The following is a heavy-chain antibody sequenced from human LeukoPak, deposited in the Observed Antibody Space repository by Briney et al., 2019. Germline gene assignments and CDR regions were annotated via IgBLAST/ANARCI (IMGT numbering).Heavy chain of an antibody. Sequence: SETLSLTCTVSGYSISSGYYWGWIRQPPGKGLEWIGIIYHSGSTYYNPSLKSRVTKSVDTSKNQFSLKLSSVTAADTAVYYCARYSITNADYWGQGTLVTVSS. V-gene: IGHV4-38-2*02. CDR2: IYHSGST. J-gene: IGHJ4*02. CDR3: ARYSITNADY. CDR1: GYSISSGYY. D-gene: IGHD3-3*01.